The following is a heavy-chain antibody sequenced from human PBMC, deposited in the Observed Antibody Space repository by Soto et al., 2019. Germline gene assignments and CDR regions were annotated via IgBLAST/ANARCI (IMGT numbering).Heavy chain of an antibody. CDR2: INPLPTSGST. V-gene: IGHV1-46*01. CDR3: ERDLAAAAY. D-gene: IGHD6-13*01. CDR1: GYIFTNYY. J-gene: IGHJ4*02. Sequence: QVQLVQSGAEVKKPGASVKVSCKASGYIFTNYYIHWVRQAPGQGLEWMAIINPLPTSGSTNYAQEFRGRVTVTRDTSTSTVYMELSSLRSDDTAIYYCERDLAAAAYWGQGTLVTVSS.